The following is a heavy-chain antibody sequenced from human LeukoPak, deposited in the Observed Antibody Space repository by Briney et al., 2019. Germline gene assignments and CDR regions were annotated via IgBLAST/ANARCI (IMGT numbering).Heavy chain of an antibody. V-gene: IGHV3-7*01. Sequence: GGSLRLSCAASGFTFSSYAMSWVRQAPGKGLEWVANIKQDGSEKYYVDSVKGRFTISRDNAKNSLYLQMNSLRAEDTAVYYCARDRYCSGGTCYSIGCFDYWGQGTLVTVSS. CDR1: GFTFSSYA. D-gene: IGHD2-15*01. CDR2: IKQDGSEK. J-gene: IGHJ4*02. CDR3: ARDRYCSGGTCYSIGCFDY.